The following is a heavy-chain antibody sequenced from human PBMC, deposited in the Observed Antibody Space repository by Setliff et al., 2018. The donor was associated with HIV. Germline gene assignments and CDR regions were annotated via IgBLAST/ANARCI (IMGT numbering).Heavy chain of an antibody. Sequence: NLSETLSLTCTVSGGPISSYYWSWIRLPPGKGLEWIGYIYTSGITNCNPSLKSRVTMSVDTSKNQFSLKLSSVTAADTAVYYCARDYSGWYYFDCWGQGTLVTVSS. CDR1: GGPISSYY. CDR3: ARDYSGWYYFDC. V-gene: IGHV4-4*08. D-gene: IGHD6-19*01. CDR2: IYTSGIT. J-gene: IGHJ4*02.